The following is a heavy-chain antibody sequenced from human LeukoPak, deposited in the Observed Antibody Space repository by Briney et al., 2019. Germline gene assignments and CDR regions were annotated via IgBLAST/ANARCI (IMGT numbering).Heavy chain of an antibody. CDR3: ARGWGVY. CDR1: GGSISSYY. D-gene: IGHD3-10*01. CDR2: INHSGST. V-gene: IGHV4-34*01. Sequence: SETLSLTCTVSGGSISSYYWSWIRQPPGKGLEWIGEINHSGSTNYNPSLKSRVTISVDTSKNQFSLKLSSVTAADTAVYYCARGWGVYWGQGTLVTVSS. J-gene: IGHJ4*02.